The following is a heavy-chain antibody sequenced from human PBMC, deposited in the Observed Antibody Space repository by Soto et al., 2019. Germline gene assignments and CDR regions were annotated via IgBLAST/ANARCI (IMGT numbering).Heavy chain of an antibody. CDR3: AFAPTEYISSSENNYFDY. CDR2: ISAYNGNT. Sequence: ASVKVSCKASGYTFTSYGISWVRQAPGQGLEWMGWISAYNGNTNYARKLQGRVTMTTDTSTNTAYMELRSLRSDDTAVYYCAFAPTEYISSSENNYFDYWGQGTLVTGSS. CDR1: GYTFTSYG. J-gene: IGHJ4*02. D-gene: IGHD6-6*01. V-gene: IGHV1-18*01.